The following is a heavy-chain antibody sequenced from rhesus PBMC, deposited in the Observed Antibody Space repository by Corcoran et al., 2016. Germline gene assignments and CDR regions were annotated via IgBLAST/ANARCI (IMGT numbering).Heavy chain of an antibody. CDR2: ITTNKGMT. J-gene: IGHJ5-2*02. CDR3: ARGGHELDV. V-gene: IGHV1S9*01. CDR1: GYTFTSYY. Sequence: QVQLVQSGAEVKKPGASVKLSCKASGYTFTSYYINWVRQAPEQVLDWRGGITTNKGMTGYAQKFQGSVTMTRDTSTSKAYMERDSRRSEDPAVYYCARGGHELDVWGRGVLVTVSS.